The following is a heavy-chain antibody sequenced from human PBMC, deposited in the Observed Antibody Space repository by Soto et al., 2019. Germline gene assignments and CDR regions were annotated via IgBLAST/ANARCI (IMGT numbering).Heavy chain of an antibody. CDR2: IIPIFGTA. CDR3: AREKSGWYYYYYGMDV. D-gene: IGHD6-19*01. Sequence: ASVKVSCKASGGTFSSYAISWVRRAPGQGLEWMGGIIPIFGTANYAQKFQGRVTITADKSTSTAYMELSSLRSEDTAVYYCAREKSGWYYYYYGMDVWGQGTTVTVSS. CDR1: GGTFSSYA. J-gene: IGHJ6*02. V-gene: IGHV1-69*06.